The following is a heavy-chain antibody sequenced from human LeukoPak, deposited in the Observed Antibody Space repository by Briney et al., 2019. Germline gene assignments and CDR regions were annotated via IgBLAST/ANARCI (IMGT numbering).Heavy chain of an antibody. CDR3: TRGGGANYYGDYFDY. D-gene: IGHD1-26*01. CDR2: TSYDETTA. CDR1: GFTHSSYY. Sequence: GGSLRLSCAGSGFTHSSYYMHWVRQAPDKGLEWVAVTSYDETTANYAGSVQGRFTVSRDNSKNTLFLQINSLRAEDMAMYFCTRGGGANYYGDYFDYWSQGTLVTVSS. V-gene: IGHV3-30*14. J-gene: IGHJ4*02.